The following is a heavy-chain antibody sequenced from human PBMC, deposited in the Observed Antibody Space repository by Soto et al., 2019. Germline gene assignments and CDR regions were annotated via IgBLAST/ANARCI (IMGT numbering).Heavy chain of an antibody. J-gene: IGHJ6*02. CDR2: ISGSGAFT. V-gene: IGHV3-23*01. CDR1: GFTFSSYA. CDR3: ANYRGDFWSGYLAFYYYGLDV. Sequence: VSLRLSCAASGFTFSSYAMSWVRQAPGKGLEWVSTISGSGAFTYYAASVKGRFTISRDNSKNTLYLQMNSLRAEDTAVYYCANYRGDFWSGYLAFYYYGLDVWGQGTSVTVSS. D-gene: IGHD3-3*01.